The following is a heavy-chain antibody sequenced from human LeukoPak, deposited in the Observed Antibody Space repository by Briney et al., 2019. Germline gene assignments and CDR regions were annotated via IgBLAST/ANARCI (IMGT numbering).Heavy chain of an antibody. V-gene: IGHV1-18*01. CDR1: GYPFTLYT. CDR2: ISAHNGKT. Sequence: ATVNVFYKASGYPFTLYTFTGVPQAPGQGLEWMGWISAHNGKTNYAQKLQGRVTMTTDTSTSTAYMELRSLRSDDTAVYCARDDYWGQGTLVTVSS. CDR3: ARDDY. J-gene: IGHJ4*02.